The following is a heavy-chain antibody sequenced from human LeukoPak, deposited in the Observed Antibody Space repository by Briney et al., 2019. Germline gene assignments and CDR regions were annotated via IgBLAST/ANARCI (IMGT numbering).Heavy chain of an antibody. CDR2: ISAYNGNT. D-gene: IGHD3-10*01. CDR1: GYTFTSYG. CDR3: ARDTYITMVRGVTNWFDP. J-gene: IGHJ5*02. Sequence: GASVKVSCKASGYTFTSYGISWVRQAPGQGLEWMGWISAYNGNTNYAQKLQGRVTMTTDTSTSTAYMELRSRRSDDTAVYYCARDTYITMVRGVTNWFDPWGQGTLVTVSS. V-gene: IGHV1-18*01.